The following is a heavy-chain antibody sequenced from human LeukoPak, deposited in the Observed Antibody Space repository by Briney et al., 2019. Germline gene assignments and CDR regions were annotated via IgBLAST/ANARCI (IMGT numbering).Heavy chain of an antibody. CDR2: IYSGGST. Sequence: PGGSLRLSCAASGFTVSSNYMSWVRQAPGKGLEWVSVIYSGGSTYYADSVKGRFTISRDNSKKTLYLQMNSLRAEDTAVYYCARERLAYCGGDCYWGAFDIWGQGAMVTVSS. D-gene: IGHD2-21*02. J-gene: IGHJ3*02. V-gene: IGHV3-53*01. CDR3: ARERLAYCGGDCYWGAFDI. CDR1: GFTVSSNY.